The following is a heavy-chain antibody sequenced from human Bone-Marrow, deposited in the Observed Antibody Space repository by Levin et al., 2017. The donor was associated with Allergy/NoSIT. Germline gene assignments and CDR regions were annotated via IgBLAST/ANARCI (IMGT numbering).Heavy chain of an antibody. CDR1: GYTLSELS. V-gene: IGHV1-24*01. Sequence: GESLKISCKVSGYTLSELSMHWVRQAPGKGLEWMGVVDSEDGETIYAQKFQGRVTMTEDTSTDTAYMELNSLRSEDTALYYCATDYDYWGQGTLVTVSS. CDR2: VDSEDGET. J-gene: IGHJ4*02. CDR3: ATDYDY.